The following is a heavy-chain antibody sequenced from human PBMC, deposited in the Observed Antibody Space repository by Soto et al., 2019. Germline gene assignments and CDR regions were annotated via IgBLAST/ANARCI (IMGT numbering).Heavy chain of an antibody. Sequence: PGESLKISCKGSGYSFTSYWIGWVRQMPGKGLEWMGIIYPGDSDTRYSPSFQGQVTISADKSISTAYLQWSSLKASDTAMYYCARQDDSSGYPYYYCGMDVWGQGTTVTVSS. D-gene: IGHD3-22*01. J-gene: IGHJ6*02. CDR2: IYPGDSDT. CDR3: ARQDDSSGYPYYYCGMDV. CDR1: GYSFTSYW. V-gene: IGHV5-51*01.